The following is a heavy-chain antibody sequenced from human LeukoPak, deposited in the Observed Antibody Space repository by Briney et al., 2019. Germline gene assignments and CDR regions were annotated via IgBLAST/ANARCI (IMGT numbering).Heavy chain of an antibody. Sequence: SETLSLTCAAYGGSFSGYYWSWIRQPPGKGLEWIGQIKHSGSSDYNPSLKGRVTISVDTSKNQFSLRLTSVTAADTAVYYCARGLGAYGGNSFDSWGQGTLVTVSS. J-gene: IGHJ4*02. CDR2: IKHSGSS. CDR3: ARGLGAYGGNSFDS. CDR1: GGSFSGYY. V-gene: IGHV4-34*01. D-gene: IGHD4-23*01.